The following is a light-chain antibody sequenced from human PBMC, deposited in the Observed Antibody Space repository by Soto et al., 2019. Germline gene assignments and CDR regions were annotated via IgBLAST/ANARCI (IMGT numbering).Light chain of an antibody. CDR1: QSVSSTY. CDR2: GAS. J-gene: IGKJ4*01. CDR3: QQYVISPVT. V-gene: IGKV3-20*01. Sequence: EIVLTQSPCTLSFSPWERSTLSCMASQSVSSTYLAWYQQKPGQAPRLLIYGASSRAPGIPDRFSGSGSGTDFTLTITRLEPEDFAVYYCQQYVISPVTFGGGTKVDIK.